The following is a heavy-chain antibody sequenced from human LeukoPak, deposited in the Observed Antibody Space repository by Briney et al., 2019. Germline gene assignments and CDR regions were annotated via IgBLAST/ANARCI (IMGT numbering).Heavy chain of an antibody. CDR2: ISGSGGTT. CDR3: ARPRRRTDFWGGYSLQVFGY. J-gene: IGHJ4*02. Sequence: GGTLRLSCAASGFTFSSYGMNWVRQAPGKGLEWVSGISGSGGTTYYADSVRGRFTISRDNSRNTLYLQMNSLRAEDTAVYYCARPRRRTDFWGGYSLQVFGYWCQGTLVTVSS. V-gene: IGHV3-23*01. CDR1: GFTFSSYG. D-gene: IGHD3-3*01.